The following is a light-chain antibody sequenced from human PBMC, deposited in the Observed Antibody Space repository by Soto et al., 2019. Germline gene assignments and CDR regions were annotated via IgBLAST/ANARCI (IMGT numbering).Light chain of an antibody. Sequence: DVVMTQCPLSLPLTLGQPASITCRSSQSLVHSSGNTYLNWFHQRPGQSPRRLIYKVSNRDSGVPDRSSWSASDTAFTLQITAVYAEDVGVCYCIQATHWPYSFGQG. J-gene: IGKJ2*03. V-gene: IGKV2-30*02. CDR2: KVS. CDR3: IQATHWPYS. CDR1: QSLVHSSGNTY.